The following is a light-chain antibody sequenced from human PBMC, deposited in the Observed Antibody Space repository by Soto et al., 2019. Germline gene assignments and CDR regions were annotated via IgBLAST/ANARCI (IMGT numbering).Light chain of an antibody. CDR3: SSYTSSSTAV. V-gene: IGLV2-14*01. CDR1: SSDVGGYNY. J-gene: IGLJ1*01. Sequence: QSALTQPASVSGSPGQSITISCTGTSSDVGGYNYVSWCQQHPGKAPKLMIYDVSHRPSEVSNRFSGSKSGNTASLTISGLQAEDEADYYCSSYTSSSTAVFGTGTKVTVL. CDR2: DVS.